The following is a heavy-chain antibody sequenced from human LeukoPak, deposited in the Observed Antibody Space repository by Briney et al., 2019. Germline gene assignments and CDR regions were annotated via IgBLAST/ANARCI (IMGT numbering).Heavy chain of an antibody. D-gene: IGHD1-26*01. Sequence: QPGRSLRLSCAASGFTFSSYGMHWVRQAPGKGLEWVAVIWYDGSNKYYADSVKGRFTISRDNSKNTLYLQMNSLRAEDTAVYYCARGFVNYGSGMVGYYFDYWGQGTLVTVSS. CDR3: ARGFVNYGSGMVGYYFDY. V-gene: IGHV3-33*01. J-gene: IGHJ4*02. CDR2: IWYDGSNK. CDR1: GFTFSSYG.